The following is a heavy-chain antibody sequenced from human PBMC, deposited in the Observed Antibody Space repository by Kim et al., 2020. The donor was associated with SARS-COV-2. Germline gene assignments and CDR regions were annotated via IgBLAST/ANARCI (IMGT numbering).Heavy chain of an antibody. CDR1: GFTFSSYS. Sequence: GGSLRLSCAASGFTFSSYSMNWVRQAPGKGLEWVSSISSSSSYIYYADSVKGRFTISRDNAKNSLYLQMNSLRAEDTAVYYCARGLRKLAAMVEKLDYYGMDVWGQGTTVTVSS. CDR2: ISSSSSYI. V-gene: IGHV3-21*01. CDR3: ARGLRKLAAMVEKLDYYGMDV. D-gene: IGHD5-18*01. J-gene: IGHJ6*02.